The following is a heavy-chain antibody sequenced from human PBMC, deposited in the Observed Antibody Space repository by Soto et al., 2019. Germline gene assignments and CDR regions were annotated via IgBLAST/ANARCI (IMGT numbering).Heavy chain of an antibody. V-gene: IGHV3-21*01. CDR1: GFTFSSYS. CDR3: ARDPLDCGGSCYLLRTPSNWFDP. Sequence: PGGSLRLSCAASGFTFSSYSMNWVRQAPGKGLEWASSISSSSSYIYYADSVKGRFTISRDNAKNSLYLQMNSLRAEDTAVYYCARDPLDCGGSCYLLRTPSNWFDPWGEGTLITVSS. CDR2: ISSSSSYI. D-gene: IGHD2-15*01. J-gene: IGHJ5*02.